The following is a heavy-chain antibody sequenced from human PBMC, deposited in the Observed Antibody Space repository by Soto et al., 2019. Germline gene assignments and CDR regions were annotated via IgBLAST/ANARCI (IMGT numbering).Heavy chain of an antibody. D-gene: IGHD6-13*01. CDR3: ARRIAAAGYHYHAMDV. V-gene: IGHV5-51*01. Sequence: GESLKISCKGSGYNFTTYWIGWVRQMPGKGLEWMGILYPGDSNTRYSPSFQGQVTISADKSISTAYLQWSSLEASDTAMYYCARRIAAAGYHYHAMDVWGQGTTVTVSS. J-gene: IGHJ6*02. CDR2: LYPGDSNT. CDR1: GYNFTTYW.